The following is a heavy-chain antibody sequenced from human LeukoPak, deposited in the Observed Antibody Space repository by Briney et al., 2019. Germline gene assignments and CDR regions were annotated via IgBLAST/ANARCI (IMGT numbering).Heavy chain of an antibody. D-gene: IGHD5-18*01. Sequence: SETLSLTCGVYGGSFSGYYWSWIRQPPGKGLEWIGEINHSGSTNYNPSLKSRVTISVDTSKNQFSLKLSSVTAADTAVYYCARSRGYSYGYGYYYYYYMDVWGKGTTVTVSS. CDR2: INHSGST. CDR3: ARSRGYSYGYGYYYYYYMDV. CDR1: GGSFSGYY. V-gene: IGHV4-34*01. J-gene: IGHJ6*03.